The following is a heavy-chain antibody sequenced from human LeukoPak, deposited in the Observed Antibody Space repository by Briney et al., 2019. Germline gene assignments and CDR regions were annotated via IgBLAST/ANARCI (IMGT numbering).Heavy chain of an antibody. CDR1: GFIFSNYP. Sequence: GKSLRLSCAVSGFIFSNYPMHWVRQAPGKGLEWVAAISYDGSNKYYADSVKGRFTVSRDNSKNALYVQINSLRAEDTAVYYCARQQTYGIVRDTAFDIWGQGTKVTISS. CDR2: ISYDGSNK. J-gene: IGHJ3*02. V-gene: IGHV3-30-3*01. D-gene: IGHD2-21*01. CDR3: ARQQTYGIVRDTAFDI.